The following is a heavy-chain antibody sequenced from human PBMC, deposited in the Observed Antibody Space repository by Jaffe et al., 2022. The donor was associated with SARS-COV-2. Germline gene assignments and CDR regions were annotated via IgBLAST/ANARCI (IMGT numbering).Heavy chain of an antibody. Sequence: QVQLQESGPELVKPSETLSLTCTVSGGSVNSDSFFWNWIRQSPGKGLEWIGYIYHSGGTNYNPSLRSRVSISIDTSKNQFSLNLNSVTAADTAVYYCARVPYYIDDSAYYHSNYFDPWGQGTLVTVSS. D-gene: IGHD3-10*01. J-gene: IGHJ5*02. V-gene: IGHV4-61*01. CDR3: ARVPYYIDDSAYYHSNYFDP. CDR1: GGSVNSDSFF. CDR2: IYHSGGT.